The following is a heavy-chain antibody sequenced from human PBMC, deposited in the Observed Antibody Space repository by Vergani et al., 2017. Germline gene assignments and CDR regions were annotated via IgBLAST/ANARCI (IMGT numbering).Heavy chain of an antibody. V-gene: IGHV3-48*04. CDR2: ISSSGSTI. Sequence: VQLVESGGGMVQPGRSLRLSCAASGFTFSSYGMHWVRQAPGKGLEWVSYISSSGSTIYYADSVKGRFTISRDNAKNSLYLQMNSLRAEDTAVYYCARWSYSSGFAYWGQGTLVTVSS. D-gene: IGHD3-22*01. CDR3: ARWSYSSGFAY. CDR1: GFTFSSYG. J-gene: IGHJ4*02.